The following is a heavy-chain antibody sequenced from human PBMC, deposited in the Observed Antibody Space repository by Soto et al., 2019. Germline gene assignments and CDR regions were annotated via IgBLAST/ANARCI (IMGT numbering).Heavy chain of an antibody. CDR3: VKDSGWFNT. Sequence: GCLRLSCAASGFTFGTTDMSWVRQAPGEGLEWVSTIHGSGGITYYADSVKGRFTISRENSRNTVYLQMNSLRGDDTALHYCVKDSGWFNTWGQGAGVTISS. V-gene: IGHV3-23*01. D-gene: IGHD6-19*01. CDR1: GFTFGTTD. J-gene: IGHJ4*02. CDR2: IHGSGGIT.